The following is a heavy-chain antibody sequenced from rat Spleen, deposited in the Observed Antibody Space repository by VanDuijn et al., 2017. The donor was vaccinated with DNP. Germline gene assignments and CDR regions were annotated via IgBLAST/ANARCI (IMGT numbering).Heavy chain of an antibody. CDR1: GFTFNNYW. CDR2: ITNTGGSV. CDR3: TTGQLLDY. Sequence: EVQLVESGGGLVQPGRSLKLSCVASGFTFNNYWMTWIRQAPGKGLEWITSITNTGGSVYYLDSVKGRFTISRDNAKSTLYLQMDSLRSEDTATYYCTTGQLLDYWGQGTLVTVSS. D-gene: IGHD1-10*01. V-gene: IGHV5-31*01. J-gene: IGHJ3*01.